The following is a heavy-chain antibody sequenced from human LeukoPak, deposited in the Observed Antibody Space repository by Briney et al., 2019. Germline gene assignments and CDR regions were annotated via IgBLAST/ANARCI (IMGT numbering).Heavy chain of an antibody. CDR1: GFTFRSYA. Sequence: GGSLRLSCAASGFTFRSYAMSWVRQAPGQGLQWVSTISDGGGSTYYADSVKGRFTISRDNSNNTLYLQMNSLRAEDTAVYYCAKRSAYDSGRFDSWGPGTLVTVSS. D-gene: IGHD5-12*01. J-gene: IGHJ4*02. CDR2: ISDGGGST. V-gene: IGHV3-23*01. CDR3: AKRSAYDSGRFDS.